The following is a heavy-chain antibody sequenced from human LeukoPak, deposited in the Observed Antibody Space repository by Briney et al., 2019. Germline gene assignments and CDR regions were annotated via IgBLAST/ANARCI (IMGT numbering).Heavy chain of an antibody. D-gene: IGHD1-26*01. V-gene: IGHV3-21*01. J-gene: IGHJ4*02. CDR1: GFTFSSYS. CDR2: ISSSSSYI. Sequence: GGSLRLSCVASGFTFSSYSMNWVRQAPGKGLEWVSSISSSSSYIYYADSVKGRFTISRDNAKNSLYLQMNSLRAEDTAVYYCARGATGGAYYFDYWGQGTLVTVSS. CDR3: ARGATGGAYYFDY.